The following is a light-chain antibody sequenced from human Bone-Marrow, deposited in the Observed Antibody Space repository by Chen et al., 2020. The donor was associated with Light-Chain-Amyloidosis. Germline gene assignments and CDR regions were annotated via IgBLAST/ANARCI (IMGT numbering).Light chain of an antibody. V-gene: IGLV3-21*02. CDR3: QVWDRSSDRPV. Sequence: SYLLHQPSSVSVAPGQTATIACGGNNLGATSVHWYQQTPGQAPLLVVSDDCHRPPGIPVRLSGSNSGNTATLTISRVEAGDEADYYCQVWDRSSDRPVFGRGTKLTVL. CDR2: DDC. J-gene: IGLJ3*02. CDR1: NLGATS.